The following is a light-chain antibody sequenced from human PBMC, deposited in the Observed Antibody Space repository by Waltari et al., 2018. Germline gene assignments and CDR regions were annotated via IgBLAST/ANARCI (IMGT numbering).Light chain of an antibody. CDR1: ESVRTN. CDR3: QQYNKWPPWT. CDR2: DAS. V-gene: IGKV3D-15*01. J-gene: IGKJ1*01. Sequence: EVVMTQSPATLSVSPGEGATVSCRASESVRTNVAWYQQTPGQAPSRIIYDASPRATGIPDRFSGSGSGTEFILSISSLQSEDFAIYYCQQYNKWPPWTFGQGTKVEIK.